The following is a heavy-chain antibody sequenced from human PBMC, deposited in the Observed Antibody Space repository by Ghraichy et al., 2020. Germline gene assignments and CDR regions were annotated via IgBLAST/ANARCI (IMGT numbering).Heavy chain of an antibody. CDR3: ARRGTASGFDI. CDR1: GGSISRSNW. V-gene: IGHV4-4*02. J-gene: IGHJ3*02. Sequence: ESLNISCAVSGGSISRSNWWSWVRQPPGKGLEWIGEIYHSGTTNYNPSLKSRVTISLDKSENQFSLKLSSVTAADTAVYYCARRGTASGFDIWGQGTKVTVSS. CDR2: IYHSGTT. D-gene: IGHD2-21*02.